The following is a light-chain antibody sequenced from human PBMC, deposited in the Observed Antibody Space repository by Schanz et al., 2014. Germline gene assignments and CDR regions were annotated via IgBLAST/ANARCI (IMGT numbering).Light chain of an antibody. Sequence: EIVLTQSPATLSVSPGERATLSCRASQSVSGNLAWYQQKPGQAPRLLVYDASNRAIGIPARFSGSGSGTDFTLTISSLEPEDFAVYYCQQRFIWPTFGQGTKLEIK. V-gene: IGKV3-11*01. J-gene: IGKJ2*01. CDR3: QQRFIWPT. CDR1: QSVSGN. CDR2: DAS.